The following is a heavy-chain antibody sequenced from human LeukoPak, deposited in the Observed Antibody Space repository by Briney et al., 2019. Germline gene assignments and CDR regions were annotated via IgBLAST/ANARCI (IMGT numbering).Heavy chain of an antibody. CDR2: IKEDGGDK. J-gene: IGHJ4*02. D-gene: IGHD3-22*01. CDR3: ARAALEYYYDSSALD. CDR1: EFSLGSNY. Sequence: GGSLRLSCAASEFSLGSNYMTWVRQAPGKGLEWEANIKEDGGDKNYMDSLKGRITISRDNAKNSVYLQMNSLRAEDTAVYYCARAALEYYYDSSALDWGQGTLVTVSS. V-gene: IGHV3-7*01.